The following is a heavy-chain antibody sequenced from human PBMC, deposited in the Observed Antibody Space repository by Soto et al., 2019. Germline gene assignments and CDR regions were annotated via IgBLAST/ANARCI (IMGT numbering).Heavy chain of an antibody. Sequence: GGSLRLSCAASGFTFSSYAMSWVRQAPGKGLEWVSAISGSGGSTYYADSVKGRFTISRDNSKNTLYLQMNSLRAEDTAVYYCAKDSGSWFGELLYYGYWGQGTLVTV. D-gene: IGHD3-10*01. CDR2: ISGSGGST. J-gene: IGHJ4*02. CDR1: GFTFSSYA. CDR3: AKDSGSWFGELLYYGY. V-gene: IGHV3-23*01.